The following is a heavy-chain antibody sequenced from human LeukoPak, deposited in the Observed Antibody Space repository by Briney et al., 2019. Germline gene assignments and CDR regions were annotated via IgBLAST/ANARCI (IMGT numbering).Heavy chain of an antibody. CDR1: GYTFTSYD. CDR3: ARGRIVVGNFDY. V-gene: IGHV1-8*03. Sequence: ASVKVSFKASGYTFTSYDISWVRQATGQGLEWMGWMNPNSGNTGYAQKFQGRVTITRNTSISTAYMELSSLRSEDTAVYYCARGRIVVGNFDYWGQGTLVTVSS. J-gene: IGHJ4*02. D-gene: IGHD2-21*01. CDR2: MNPNSGNT.